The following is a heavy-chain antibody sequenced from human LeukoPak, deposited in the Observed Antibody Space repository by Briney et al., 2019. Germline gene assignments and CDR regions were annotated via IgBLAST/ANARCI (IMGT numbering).Heavy chain of an antibody. J-gene: IGHJ4*02. D-gene: IGHD2-8*01. CDR2: IYHSGST. Sequence: SETLSLTCTVSGYSISSDYYWGWIRQSPGKGLEWIGTIYHSGSTYYNASVKSRATISVDMSKNQFSLKLNSVTAADTAVYYCARMVVSAWYFDYWGQGTLVTVSS. V-gene: IGHV4-38-2*02. CDR1: GYSISSDYY. CDR3: ARMVVSAWYFDY.